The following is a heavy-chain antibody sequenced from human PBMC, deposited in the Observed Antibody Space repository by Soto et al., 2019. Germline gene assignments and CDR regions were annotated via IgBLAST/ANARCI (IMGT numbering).Heavy chain of an antibody. J-gene: IGHJ4*02. CDR1: GYSFSSYD. V-gene: IGHV1-8*01. Sequence: XSVKVSCSASGYSFSSYDIYWVQQSPGEGLEWMGGMNPNTGNSGYAQKFQCRVTMTSDTSISTAHMELSSLRSEDTAVYYCARRAETNGWNGFGADKYYFDFWGQRTLVTVSS. CDR3: ARRAETNGWNGFGADKYYFDF. CDR2: MNPNTGNS. D-gene: IGHD1-1*01.